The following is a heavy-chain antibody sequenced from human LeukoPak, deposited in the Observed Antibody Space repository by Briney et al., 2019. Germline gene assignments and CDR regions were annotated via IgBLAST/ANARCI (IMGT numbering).Heavy chain of an antibody. CDR2: IIPIFGTA. CDR1: GGTFSSYA. Sequence: SVKVSCKASGGTFSSYAISWVRQAPGQGLEWMGGIIPIFGTANYAQKFQGRVTITTDESTSTAYMELSSLRSEDTAVYYCARSCGGYSYGYVGYWGQETLVTVSS. CDR3: ARSCGGYSYGYVGY. J-gene: IGHJ4*02. D-gene: IGHD5-18*01. V-gene: IGHV1-69*05.